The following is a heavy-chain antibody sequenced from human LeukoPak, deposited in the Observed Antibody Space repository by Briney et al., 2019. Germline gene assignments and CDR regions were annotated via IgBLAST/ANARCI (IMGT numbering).Heavy chain of an antibody. V-gene: IGHV1-2*02. Sequence: ASVKVSCKASGYTFTGYYMHWVRQAPGQGLEWMGWINPNSGGTNYAQKFQGRVTMTRDTSISTAYMELSRLRSDDTAVYYCARNLLNYDSSGYSPIVAFDIWGQGTMVTVSS. CDR3: ARNLLNYDSSGYSPIVAFDI. D-gene: IGHD3-22*01. CDR2: INPNSGGT. CDR1: GYTFTGYY. J-gene: IGHJ3*02.